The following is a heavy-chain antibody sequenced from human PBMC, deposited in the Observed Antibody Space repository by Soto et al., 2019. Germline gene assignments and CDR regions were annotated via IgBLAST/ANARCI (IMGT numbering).Heavy chain of an antibody. CDR2: ISYDGSNK. D-gene: IGHD6-19*01. V-gene: IGHV3-30-3*01. CDR1: GFTFSSYA. J-gene: IGHJ4*02. Sequence: GESLKISCAASGFTFSSYAMHWVRQAPGKGLEWVAVISYDGSNKYYADSVKGRFTISRDNSKNTLYLQMNSLRAEDTAVYYCASPPRPYSSGLFDYWGQGTLVTVSS. CDR3: ASPPRPYSSGLFDY.